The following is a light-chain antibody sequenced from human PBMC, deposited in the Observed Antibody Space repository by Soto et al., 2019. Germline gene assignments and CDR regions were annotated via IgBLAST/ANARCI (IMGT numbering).Light chain of an antibody. CDR3: SSYTSGSTVV. CDR1: SSDVGGYNY. Sequence: QSALTQPASVSGSPGQSITISCTGTSSDVGGYNYVSWYQQHPGKAPKLMIYDVSNRPSGVSNRFSGSKSGNTASLPISGLQAEDEADYCCSSYTSGSTVVFGGGTKLTVL. J-gene: IGLJ2*01. CDR2: DVS. V-gene: IGLV2-14*01.